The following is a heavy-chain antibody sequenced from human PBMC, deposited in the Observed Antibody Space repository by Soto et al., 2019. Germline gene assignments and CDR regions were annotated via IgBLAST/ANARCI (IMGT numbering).Heavy chain of an antibody. CDR3: ASSGGPEGDWFDP. Sequence: QVQLQESGPGLVKPSQTLSLTCTVSGGPIRRRGYYWSWIRHRPGEGLEWIGFFYYSGITDYNPSLRSRVTRSADTSRNQVFLNMSSVTAADTAVYYCASSGGPEGDWFDPWGQGTLVTVSS. J-gene: IGHJ5*02. CDR2: FYYSGIT. D-gene: IGHD2-15*01. V-gene: IGHV4-31*03. CDR1: GGPIRRRGYY.